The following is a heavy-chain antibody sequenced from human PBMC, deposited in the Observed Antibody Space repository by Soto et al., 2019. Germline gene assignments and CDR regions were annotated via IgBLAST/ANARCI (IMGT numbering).Heavy chain of an antibody. CDR2: ISGSGGST. V-gene: IGHV3-23*01. D-gene: IGHD2-15*01. CDR3: AKDYKALILSGGSAYDY. J-gene: IGHJ4*02. CDR1: GFTFSSYA. Sequence: GGSLRLSCAASGFTFSSYAMSWVRQAPGKGLEWVSAISGSGGSTYYADSVKGRFTISRDNSKNTLYLQMNSLRAEDTAVYYCAKDYKALILSGGSAYDYWGQGTLVTVSS.